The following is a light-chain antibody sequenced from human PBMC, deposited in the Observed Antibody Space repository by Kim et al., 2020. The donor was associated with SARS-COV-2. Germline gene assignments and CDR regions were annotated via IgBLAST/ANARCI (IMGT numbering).Light chain of an antibody. CDR2: GAS. J-gene: IGKJ1*01. CDR1: QSVVSTY. CDR3: QAYGRT. V-gene: IGKV3-20*01. Sequence: RSLSPGERATLSCRASQSVVSTYFTWYQQKPGQAPRLLIHGASRRATGIPDRFSGSGSGTDFTLTINRLEPEDFAVYYCQAYGRTFGQGTKVDIK.